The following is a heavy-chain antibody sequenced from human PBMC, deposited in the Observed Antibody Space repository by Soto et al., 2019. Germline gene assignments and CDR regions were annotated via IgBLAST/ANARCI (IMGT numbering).Heavy chain of an antibody. Sequence: SETLSLTCTVSGGSISNSDYYWTWIRQPPGKGLEWIGYIYSSGATSYNPSLESRVTISGDASKNQFSLRLSSVTAADTAVYYCARDRGSDYDSTSGYYYYWGQGTLVTISS. CDR3: ARDRGSDYDSTSGYYYY. D-gene: IGHD3-22*01. CDR2: IYSSGAT. V-gene: IGHV4-30-4*01. J-gene: IGHJ4*02. CDR1: GGSISNSDYY.